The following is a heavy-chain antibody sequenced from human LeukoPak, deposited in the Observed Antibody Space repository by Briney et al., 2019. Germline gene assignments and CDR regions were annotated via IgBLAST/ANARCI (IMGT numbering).Heavy chain of an antibody. CDR1: GYTFTSYY. Sequence: GASVKVTCKASGYTFTSYYMHWVRQAPGQGLEWMGIINPSGGSTSYAQKFQGRVTMTRDTSTSTVYMELSSLRSEDTAVYYCARASLTDYGDYESFYYYYGMDVWGQGTTVTVSS. CDR3: ARASLTDYGDYESFYYYYGMDV. J-gene: IGHJ6*02. D-gene: IGHD4-17*01. CDR2: INPSGGST. V-gene: IGHV1-46*01.